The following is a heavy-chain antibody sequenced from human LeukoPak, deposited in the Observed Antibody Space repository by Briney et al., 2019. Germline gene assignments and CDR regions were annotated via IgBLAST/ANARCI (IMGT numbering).Heavy chain of an antibody. J-gene: IGHJ3*02. CDR1: GFSFSTYA. D-gene: IGHD2-15*01. CDR2: ISVSGDST. CDR3: ARACSGGSCYLAAFDI. Sequence: GGSLRLSCAASGFSFSTYAMSWVRQAPGKGLEWVSAISVSGDSTYYADPVKGRFTISRDNSKNTLYLQMNSLRVEDTAVYYCARACSGGSCYLAAFDIWGQGTRVTVSS. V-gene: IGHV3-23*01.